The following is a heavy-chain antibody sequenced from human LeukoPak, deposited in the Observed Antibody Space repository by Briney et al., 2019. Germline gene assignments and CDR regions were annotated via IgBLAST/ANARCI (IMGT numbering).Heavy chain of an antibody. CDR1: GGSISSGDYY. Sequence: SETLSLTCTVSGGSISSGDYYWIWIRQPPGKGLEGRGYIYYSGSTDYNPSLNRRVTISVDTSKNQFSLELTSVPAANTAVYCCARGEDSNAYDMDVWGKGTTVTVSS. J-gene: IGHJ6*04. CDR3: ARGEDSNAYDMDV. CDR2: IYYSGST. V-gene: IGHV4-30-4*02. D-gene: IGHD4-11*01.